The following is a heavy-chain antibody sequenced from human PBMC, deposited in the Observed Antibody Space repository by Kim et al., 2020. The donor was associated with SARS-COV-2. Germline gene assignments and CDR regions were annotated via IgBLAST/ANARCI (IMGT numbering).Heavy chain of an antibody. CDR2: INTNTGNP. D-gene: IGHD3-3*01. J-gene: IGHJ4*02. Sequence: ASVKVSCKASGYTFTSYAMNWVRQAPGQGLEWMGWINTNTGNPTYAQGFTGRFVFSLDTSVSTAYLQISSLKAEVTAVYYCAREPRIRAIFGVASYARFYWGQGTLVTVSS. V-gene: IGHV7-4-1*02. CDR1: GYTFTSYA. CDR3: AREPRIRAIFGVASYARFY.